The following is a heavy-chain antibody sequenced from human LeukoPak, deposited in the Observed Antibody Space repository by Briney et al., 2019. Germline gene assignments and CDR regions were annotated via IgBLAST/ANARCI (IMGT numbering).Heavy chain of an antibody. J-gene: IGHJ3*02. Sequence: GGSLRLSCVASGLTFSMYWMTWSRQAPGKGLEWVANMKQDGSQKNYVDSVKGRFTISRDNAKKSLYLQMNSLRGEDTAVYYCARGGTYDIWGQGTRVTVSS. CDR1: GLTFSMYW. CDR2: MKQDGSQK. V-gene: IGHV3-7*01. CDR3: ARGGTYDI.